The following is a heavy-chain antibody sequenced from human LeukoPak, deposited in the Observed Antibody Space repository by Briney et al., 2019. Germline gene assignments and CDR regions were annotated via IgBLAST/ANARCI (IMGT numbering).Heavy chain of an antibody. CDR1: GFTFSDYY. CDR3: ARAQDYCSGGSCYGYFQH. Sequence: GGSLRLSCAASGFTFSDYYMSWIRQAPGKGLEWLSYISPSSGYTPYADSVKGRFTISSDKSKNTLFLQMNSLRAEDTAVYYCARAQDYCSGGSCYGYFQHWGQGSLVTVSS. CDR2: ISPSSGYT. D-gene: IGHD2-15*01. J-gene: IGHJ1*01. V-gene: IGHV3-11*05.